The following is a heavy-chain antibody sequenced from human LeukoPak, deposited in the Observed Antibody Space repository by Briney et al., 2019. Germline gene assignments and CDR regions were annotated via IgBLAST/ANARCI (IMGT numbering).Heavy chain of an antibody. D-gene: IGHD6-19*01. CDR2: IYHSGST. CDR1: GYSISSGYY. CDR3: ARESIAVAGTDY. J-gene: IGHJ4*02. Sequence: SETLSLTCAVSGYSISSGYYWGWIRQPPGKGLEWIGSIYHSGSTFYNPSLQSRVTISADTSKNQFSLTLSSVTAADTAVYYCARESIAVAGTDYWGQGTLVTVSS. V-gene: IGHV4-38-2*02.